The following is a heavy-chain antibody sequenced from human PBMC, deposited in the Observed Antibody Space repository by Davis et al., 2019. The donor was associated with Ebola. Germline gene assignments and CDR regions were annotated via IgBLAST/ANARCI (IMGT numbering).Heavy chain of an antibody. CDR3: ARGVFEYSASSLDGFAM. V-gene: IGHV4-38-2*02. CDR2: IFQSVST. CDR1: GYSIRSGYY. D-gene: IGHD6-6*01. Sequence: SETLSLTCTVSGYSIRSGYYWGWIRQPPGKGLEWIGSIFQSVSTYYNPSLESRVSISVDTSKNQMSLKLTSVTAADTAVYYCARGVFEYSASSLDGFAMWGPGTMVTVSS. J-gene: IGHJ3*02.